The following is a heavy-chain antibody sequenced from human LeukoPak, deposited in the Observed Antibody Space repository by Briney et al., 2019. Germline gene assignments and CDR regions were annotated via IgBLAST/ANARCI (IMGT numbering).Heavy chain of an antibody. CDR2: VKGDGSFT. Sequence: GGSLRLSCAASGFTFRNYWMHWDRQAPGKGLVWVSRVKGDGSFTDYADSVKGRFTISRDNAKNTLYLQMYSLRAEDTAAYYCVRDGDDYNFDYWGQGSLVTVSS. CDR3: VRDGDDYNFDY. D-gene: IGHD5-24*01. V-gene: IGHV3-74*01. J-gene: IGHJ4*02. CDR1: GFTFRNYW.